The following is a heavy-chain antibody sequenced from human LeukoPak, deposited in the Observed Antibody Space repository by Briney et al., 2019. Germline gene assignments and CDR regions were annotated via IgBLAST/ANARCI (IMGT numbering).Heavy chain of an antibody. Sequence: GGSLRLSCAASGFTFSSYGMHWVRQAPGKGLEWVAVIWYDGSNKYYADSVKGRFTISRDNSKNTLYLQMNSLRAEDTAVYYCAKGGYCSSTSCLDAFDIWGQGTMVTVSS. CDR3: AKGGYCSSTSCLDAFDI. V-gene: IGHV3-33*06. D-gene: IGHD2-2*01. CDR2: IWYDGSNK. J-gene: IGHJ3*02. CDR1: GFTFSSYG.